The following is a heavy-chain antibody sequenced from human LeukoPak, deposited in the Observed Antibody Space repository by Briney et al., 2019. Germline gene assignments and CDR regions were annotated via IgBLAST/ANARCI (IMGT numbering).Heavy chain of an antibody. V-gene: IGHV3-21*01. Sequence: GSLRLSCAASGFTFSSYSMNWVRQAPGKGLEWVSSISSSSSYIYYADSVKGRFTISRDNAKNSLYLQMNSLRAEDTAVYYCARERSSGWSIDYWGQGTLVTVSS. CDR3: ARERSSGWSIDY. D-gene: IGHD6-19*01. CDR2: ISSSSSYI. J-gene: IGHJ4*02. CDR1: GFTFSSYS.